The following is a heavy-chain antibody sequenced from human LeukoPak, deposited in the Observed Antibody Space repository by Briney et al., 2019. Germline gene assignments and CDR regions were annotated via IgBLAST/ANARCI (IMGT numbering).Heavy chain of an antibody. CDR1: GYTFTSYA. Sequence: ASVKVSCKASGYTFTSYAMNWVRQAPGQGLEWMGWINTNTGNPTYAQGFTGRFVFSLDTSVSTACLQISSLKAEDTAVYYCARDLAVTTSPSRYDYWGQGTLVTVSS. CDR2: INTNTGNP. CDR3: ARDLAVTTSPSRYDY. J-gene: IGHJ4*02. D-gene: IGHD4-17*01. V-gene: IGHV7-4-1*02.